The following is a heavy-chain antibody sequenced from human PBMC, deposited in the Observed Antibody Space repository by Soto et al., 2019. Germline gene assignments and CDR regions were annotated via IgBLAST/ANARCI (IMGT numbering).Heavy chain of an antibody. Sequence: GVSVEVSWKACGYGFASCERRWVRPAPGQRLEWMGWINAGNGNTKYSQKFQGRVTITRDTSASTAYMELSSLRSEDTAVYYCASPTSSYDPVGCSDPWGQRTLVPFSS. J-gene: IGHJ5*02. CDR3: ASPTSSYDPVGCSDP. CDR1: GYGFASCE. CDR2: INAGNGNT. V-gene: IGHV1-3*01. D-gene: IGHD6-6*01.